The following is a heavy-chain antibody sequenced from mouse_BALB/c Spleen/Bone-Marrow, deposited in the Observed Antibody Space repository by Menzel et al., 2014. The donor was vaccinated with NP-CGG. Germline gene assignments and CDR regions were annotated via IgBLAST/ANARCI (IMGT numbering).Heavy chain of an antibody. CDR3: TRGGNWDDFDY. D-gene: IGHD4-1*01. J-gene: IGHJ2*01. Sequence: DVQLQESGGGLVQPGGSRKLSCAASGFTFSSLGMHWVRQAPEKGLEWVAYISSGSSTIFYADTVKGRFTVSRDNPKNTLFLQMTSLRSEDTAMYYCTRGGNWDDFDYWGQGTTLTVSS. CDR2: ISSGSSTI. V-gene: IGHV5-17*02. CDR1: GFTFSSLG.